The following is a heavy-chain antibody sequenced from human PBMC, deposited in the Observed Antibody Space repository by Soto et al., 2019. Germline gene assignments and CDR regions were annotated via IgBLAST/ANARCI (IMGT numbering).Heavy chain of an antibody. D-gene: IGHD1-1*01. Sequence: QLQLRESGSGLVKPSQTLSLTCAVSGASVTSSGYSWSWIRQPPGKGLEWIGYIYHSDTTYYNPSLRSRVTISVDRSQNHLSLNPTSVTAADTAVYYCARRDTSLGTDSWGQGTLVTVSS. J-gene: IGHJ4*02. CDR3: ARRDTSLGTDS. CDR2: IYHSDTT. V-gene: IGHV4-30-2*01. CDR1: GASVTSSGYS.